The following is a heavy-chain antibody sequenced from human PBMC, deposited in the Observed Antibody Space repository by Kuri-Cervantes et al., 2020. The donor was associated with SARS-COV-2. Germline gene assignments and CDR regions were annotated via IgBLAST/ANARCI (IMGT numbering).Heavy chain of an antibody. CDR2: ISWNSGSI. V-gene: IGHV3-9*01. CDR3: VRDGDHWNFDY. J-gene: IGHJ4*02. Sequence: GGSLRLSCAASGFTFDDYAMHWVRQAPGKGLEWVSGISWNSGSIGYADSVKGRFTISRDNAKNMLFLQMNSLRAEDTAVYYCVRDGDHWNFDYWGQGTLVT. CDR1: GFTFDDYA. D-gene: IGHD1-1*01.